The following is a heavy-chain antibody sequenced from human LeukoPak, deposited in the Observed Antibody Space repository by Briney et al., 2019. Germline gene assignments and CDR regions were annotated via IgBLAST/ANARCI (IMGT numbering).Heavy chain of an antibody. Sequence: PSETLSLTCTVSGGSISSGDYYWSWIRQPPGKGLEWIGYIYYSGSTYYNPSLKSRVTISVDTSKNQFSLKLSSVTAADTAVYYCAKEGPFGVRGVIVADAFDIWGQGTMVTVSS. CDR1: GGSISSGDYY. D-gene: IGHD3-10*01. CDR2: IYYSGST. CDR3: AKEGPFGVRGVIVADAFDI. J-gene: IGHJ3*02. V-gene: IGHV4-30-4*01.